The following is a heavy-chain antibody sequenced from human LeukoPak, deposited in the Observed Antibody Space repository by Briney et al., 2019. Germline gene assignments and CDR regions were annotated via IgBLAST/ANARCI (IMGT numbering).Heavy chain of an antibody. J-gene: IGHJ6*03. Sequence: SETLSLTCAVYGGSFSGYYWRWIRQPPEKGLEWIGEINHSGSTNYIPSLKSRVTISVDTSKNQFSLKLSSVTAADTAVYYCARGVPAIYSSIHDNYYYYMDVWGKGTTVTVSS. CDR3: ARGVPAIYSSIHDNYYYYMDV. CDR2: INHSGST. D-gene: IGHD6-6*01. V-gene: IGHV4-34*01. CDR1: GGSFSGYY.